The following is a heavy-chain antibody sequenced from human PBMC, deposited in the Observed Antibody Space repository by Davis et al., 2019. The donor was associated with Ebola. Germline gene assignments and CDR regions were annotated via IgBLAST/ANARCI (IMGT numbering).Heavy chain of an antibody. Sequence: AASVKVSCKASGGTFSSYTISWVRQAPGQGLEWMGRIIPILGIANYAQKFQGRVTITADKSTSTAYMELRSLRSDDTAVYYCARDLGMIAAAGYFDYWGQGTLVTVSS. V-gene: IGHV1-69*04. J-gene: IGHJ4*02. CDR3: ARDLGMIAAAGYFDY. D-gene: IGHD6-13*01. CDR1: GGTFSSYT. CDR2: IIPILGIA.